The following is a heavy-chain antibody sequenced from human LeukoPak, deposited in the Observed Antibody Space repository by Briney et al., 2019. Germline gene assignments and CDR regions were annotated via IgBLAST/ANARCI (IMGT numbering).Heavy chain of an antibody. CDR1: GFTFDDYA. V-gene: IGHV3-9*01. D-gene: IGHD5-18*01. CDR2: ISWNSGSI. CDR3: AKARRIDTAVPFDY. Sequence: PGRSLRLSCAASGFTFDDYAMHWVRQAPGKGLEWVSGISWNSGSIGYADSVKGRFTISRDNAKNSLYLQMNSLRAEDTALYYCAKARRIDTAVPFDYWGQGTLVTVSS. J-gene: IGHJ4*02.